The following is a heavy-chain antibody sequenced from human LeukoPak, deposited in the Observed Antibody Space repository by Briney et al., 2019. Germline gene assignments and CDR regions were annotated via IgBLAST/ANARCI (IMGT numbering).Heavy chain of an antibody. D-gene: IGHD2-21*01. V-gene: IGHV3-30*04. CDR3: ARDLTPHIVVVNPFDY. Sequence: PGRSLRLSCAASGFTFSSYAMHWVRQAPGKGLEWVAVISYDGSNKYYADSVKGRFTISRDNAKNSLYLQMNSLRAEDTAVYYCARDLTPHIVVVNPFDYWGQGTLVTVSS. CDR2: ISYDGSNK. J-gene: IGHJ4*02. CDR1: GFTFSSYA.